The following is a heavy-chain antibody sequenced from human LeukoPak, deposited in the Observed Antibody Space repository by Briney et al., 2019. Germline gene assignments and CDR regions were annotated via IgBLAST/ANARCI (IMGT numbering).Heavy chain of an antibody. J-gene: IGHJ4*02. V-gene: IGHV3-23*01. Sequence: GGAPRLSCAASGFTLSSYAMNWGPQAPGKGLEWVSFISGSGDTTYYADSVKGRFTISRDSSKNTLYLQMNSLRAEDTAVYYCAKSRGESRGASNYWGQGTLVTVSS. CDR1: GFTLSSYA. CDR3: AKSRGESRGASNY. CDR2: ISGSGDTT. D-gene: IGHD1-26*01.